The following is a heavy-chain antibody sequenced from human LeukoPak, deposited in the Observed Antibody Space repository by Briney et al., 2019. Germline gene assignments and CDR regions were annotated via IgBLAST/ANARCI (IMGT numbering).Heavy chain of an antibody. V-gene: IGHV1-18*01. CDR2: ISAYNGNT. Sequence: WASVKVSCKASGYTFTDFGISWVRQAPGQGLEWMGWISAYNGNTNYAQKLQGRVTMTTDTSTSTAYMELRSLRSDDTAVYYCARVPVEGPFDYWGQGTLVTVSS. CDR1: GYTFTDFG. J-gene: IGHJ4*02. CDR3: ARVPVEGPFDY.